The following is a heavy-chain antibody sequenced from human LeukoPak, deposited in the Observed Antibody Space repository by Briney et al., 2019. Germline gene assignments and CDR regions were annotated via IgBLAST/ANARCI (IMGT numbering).Heavy chain of an antibody. CDR1: GFTFDYYG. D-gene: IGHD3-22*01. CDR3: ARDRYYDTSDFLDY. V-gene: IGHV3-20*04. J-gene: IGHJ4*02. CDR2: ISWNGDST. Sequence: GGSLRLSCVASGFTFDYYGMTWVRQAPGKGLEWVSGISWNGDSTDYADSVKGRFTVSRDNGQNFLYLHMNSLRAEDTALYYCARDRYYDTSDFLDYWGQGTLVTVSS.